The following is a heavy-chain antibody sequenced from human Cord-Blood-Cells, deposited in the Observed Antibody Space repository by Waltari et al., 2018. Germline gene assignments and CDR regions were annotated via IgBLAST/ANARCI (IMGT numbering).Heavy chain of an antibody. D-gene: IGHD2-21*01. CDR2: IYYSGST. CDR1: GGSISSYY. Sequence: QVQLQESGPGLVKPSETLSLTCTVSGGSISSYYWSCIRQPPGKGLEWIGYIYYSGSTNYNPSLKSRVTISVDTSKNQFSLKLSSVTAADTAVYYCARAVGMSRNYFDYWGQGTLVTVSS. J-gene: IGHJ4*02. V-gene: IGHV4-59*01. CDR3: ARAVGMSRNYFDY.